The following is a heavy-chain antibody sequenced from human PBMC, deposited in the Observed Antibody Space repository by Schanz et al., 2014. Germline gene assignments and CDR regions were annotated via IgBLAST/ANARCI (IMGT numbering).Heavy chain of an antibody. D-gene: IGHD1-1*01. Sequence: DVQLLDSGGGLVQPGGSLRLSCAASGITFSSHSFNWVRQAPGKGLEWISYITYNGGTIYYADSVKGRFTISRDNAKNSLYLEMNSLRAEDTALYYCARDRRNADLDYWGQGTLVTVSS. CDR3: ARDRRNADLDY. CDR1: GITFSSHS. V-gene: IGHV3-48*01. CDR2: ITYNGGTI. J-gene: IGHJ4*02.